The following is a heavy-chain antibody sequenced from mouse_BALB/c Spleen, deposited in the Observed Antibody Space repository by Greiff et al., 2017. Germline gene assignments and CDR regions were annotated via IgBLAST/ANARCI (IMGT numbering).Heavy chain of an antibody. CDR1: GYTFTSYW. CDR2: IYPSDSYT. CDR3: TRYYYGSSYYYAMDY. J-gene: IGHJ4*01. Sequence: QVQLQQPGAELVRPGASVKLSCKASGYTFTSYWINWVKQRPGQGLEWIGNIYPSDSYTNYNQKFKDKATLTVDKSSSTAYMQLSSPTSEDSAVYYCTRYYYGSSYYYAMDYWGQGTSVTVSS. V-gene: IGHV1-69*02. D-gene: IGHD1-1*01.